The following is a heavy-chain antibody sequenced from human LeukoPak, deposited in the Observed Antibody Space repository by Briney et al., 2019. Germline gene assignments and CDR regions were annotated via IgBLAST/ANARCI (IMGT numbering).Heavy chain of an antibody. D-gene: IGHD3-9*01. CDR1: GGSISSSSYY. V-gene: IGHV4-39*01. J-gene: IGHJ4*02. Sequence: SETLSLTCTVYGGSISSSSYYWGWIRQPPGKGLEWIGSIYYSGSTYYNPSLKSRVTISVDTSKNQFSLKLSSVTAADTAVYYCARTDYDILTGYLYYFDYWGQGTLVTVS. CDR3: ARTDYDILTGYLYYFDY. CDR2: IYYSGST.